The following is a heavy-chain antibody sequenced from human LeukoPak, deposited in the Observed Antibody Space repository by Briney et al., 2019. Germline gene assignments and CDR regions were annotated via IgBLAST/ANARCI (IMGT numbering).Heavy chain of an antibody. CDR3: ARDDDYIFDY. J-gene: IGHJ4*02. D-gene: IGHD3-9*01. Sequence: PGGSLRLSCAASGITVSSSYMSWVRQTPGKGLEWVSDIYSSGSTAYADSVKGRFIISRDSSINTLYLQMSGLRAEDTAVYYCARDDDYIFDYWGQGTVVTVSS. CDR1: GITVSSSY. CDR2: IYSSGST. V-gene: IGHV3-66*01.